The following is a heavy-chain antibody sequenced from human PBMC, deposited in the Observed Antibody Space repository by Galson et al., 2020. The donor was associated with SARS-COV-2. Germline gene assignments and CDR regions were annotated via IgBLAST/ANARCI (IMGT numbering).Heavy chain of an antibody. J-gene: IGHJ5*02. D-gene: IGHD6-13*01. CDR2: IYYSGST. Sequence: SETLSLTCTVSGGSISSSSYYWGWIRQPPGKGLEWIGSIYYSGSTYYNPSLKSRVTISVDTSKNQFSLKLSSVTAADTAVYYCAREQQLVPGWFDHWGQGTLVTVSS. CDR1: GGSISSSSYY. CDR3: AREQQLVPGWFDH. V-gene: IGHV4-39*01.